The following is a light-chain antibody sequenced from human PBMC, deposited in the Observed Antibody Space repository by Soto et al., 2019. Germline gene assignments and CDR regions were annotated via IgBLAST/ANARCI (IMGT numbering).Light chain of an antibody. J-gene: IGKJ4*01. V-gene: IGKV3-11*01. CDR3: QQRSNWPPLT. CDR1: QSVSSY. CDR2: DAS. Sequence: IVLTQSPATLSLSPGERATLSCRASQSVSSYLAWYQQKPGQAPRLLIFDASSRATGIPARFSGSGSGTDFTLTISSLEPEDFAVYYCQQRSNWPPLTFGGGTKLEIK.